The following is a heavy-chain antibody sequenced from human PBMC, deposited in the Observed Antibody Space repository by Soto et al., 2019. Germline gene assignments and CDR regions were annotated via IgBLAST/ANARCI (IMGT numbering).Heavy chain of an antibody. D-gene: IGHD3-3*01. CDR2: ISYTGST. CDR3: ARVAADAYWSGYDDY. CDR1: GGSICNYH. J-gene: IGHJ4*02. Sequence: QEQLQESGPRLVKPSETLSLTCSVSGGSICNYHWSWIRQPPGKGLEWIGYISYTGSTNYSPSLKSRVTMLLATSKKQFSLKLSSVTAADTAVYYCARVAADAYWSGYDDYWGQGTLVTVSS. V-gene: IGHV4-59*01.